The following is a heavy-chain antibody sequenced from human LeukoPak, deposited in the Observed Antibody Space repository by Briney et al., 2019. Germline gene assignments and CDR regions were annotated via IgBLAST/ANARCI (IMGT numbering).Heavy chain of an antibody. CDR1: GGSISSSSYY. J-gene: IGHJ2*01. CDR3: ARGYYDSSGYYWYFDL. D-gene: IGHD3-22*01. Sequence: PSETLSLTCTVSGGSISSSSYYWGWIRQPPGKGLEWIGNIYYSGSTYYNPSLKSRVTISVDTSKNQFSLKLSSVTAADTAVYYCARGYYDSSGYYWYFDLWGRGTLVTVSS. CDR2: IYYSGST. V-gene: IGHV4-39*07.